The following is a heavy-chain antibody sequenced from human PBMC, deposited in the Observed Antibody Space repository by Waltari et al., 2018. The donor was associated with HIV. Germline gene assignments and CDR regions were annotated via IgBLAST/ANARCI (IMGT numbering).Heavy chain of an antibody. D-gene: IGHD6-19*01. J-gene: IGHJ5*02. CDR3: ARVGSSGPSEWFDP. V-gene: IGHV1-3*01. CDR1: GYTFTSYA. Sequence: QVQLVQSGAEVKKPGASVKVSCMASGYTFTSYAMHWVRQAPGQRLEWMGWINAGNGNTKYSQKFQGRVTITRDTSASTAYMELSSLRSEDTAVYYCARVGSSGPSEWFDPWGQGTLVTVSS. CDR2: INAGNGNT.